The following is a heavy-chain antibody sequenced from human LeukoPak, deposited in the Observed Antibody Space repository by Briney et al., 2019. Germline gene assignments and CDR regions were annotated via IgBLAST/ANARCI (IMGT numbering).Heavy chain of an antibody. CDR1: GFTFDDYA. Sequence: TGGSLRLSCAASGFTFDDYAMLWVRQAPGKGLEWVSGISWNSGSIGYADSVKGRFTISRDNAKNSLYLQMNSLRAEDTALHYCAKDKIDGSGPYYYYGMDVWGQGTTVTVSS. J-gene: IGHJ6*02. D-gene: IGHD3-10*01. CDR3: AKDKIDGSGPYYYYGMDV. V-gene: IGHV3-9*01. CDR2: ISWNSGSI.